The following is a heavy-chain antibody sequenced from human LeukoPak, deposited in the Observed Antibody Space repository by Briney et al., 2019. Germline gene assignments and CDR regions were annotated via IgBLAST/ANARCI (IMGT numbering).Heavy chain of an antibody. D-gene: IGHD2-15*01. CDR1: GFTFSSYW. CDR2: ISYDGSNK. Sequence: GGSLRLSCAASGFTFSSYWMSWVRQAPGKGLEWVAVISYDGSNKYYADSVKGRFTISRDNSKNTLYLQMNSLRAEDTAVYYCAKDGVEVVVAATLSYYYYMDVWGKGTTVTVSS. V-gene: IGHV3-30*18. J-gene: IGHJ6*03. CDR3: AKDGVEVVVAATLSYYYYMDV.